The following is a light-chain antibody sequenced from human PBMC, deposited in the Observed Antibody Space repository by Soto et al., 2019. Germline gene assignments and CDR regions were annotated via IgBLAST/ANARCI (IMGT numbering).Light chain of an antibody. V-gene: IGKV1-12*01. J-gene: IGKJ3*01. CDR3: QQGDSVPFT. CDR2: GAS. Sequence: DIQMTQAPSSVSASVGDRVTITCRASQGISFKVAWYQQKPGKVPKLLIYGASNLESGVPSRFSGSGSGTDFFLSISSLQPEDFATYYCQQGDSVPFTFGPGTKVDIK. CDR1: QGISFK.